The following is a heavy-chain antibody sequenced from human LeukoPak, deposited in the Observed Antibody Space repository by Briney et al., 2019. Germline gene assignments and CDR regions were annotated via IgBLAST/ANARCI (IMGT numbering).Heavy chain of an antibody. CDR2: ISGSGGST. D-gene: IGHD3-16*01. CDR1: GFTFSNYA. Sequence: QSGGSLRLSCAASGFTFSNYAMSWVRQAPGKGLEWVSAISGSGGSTYYADSVKGRFTISRDNSKNTLYLQMNSLRAEDTAVYYCAKRVFGSSFGPWGQGTLVTVSS. V-gene: IGHV3-23*01. J-gene: IGHJ5*02. CDR3: AKRVFGSSFGP.